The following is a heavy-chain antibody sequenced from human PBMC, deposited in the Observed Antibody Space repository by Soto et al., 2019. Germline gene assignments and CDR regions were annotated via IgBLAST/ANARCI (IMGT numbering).Heavy chain of an antibody. CDR2: ISGSGGST. CDR3: AKDRGPTRQSVVPAAIELDY. CDR1: GFTFSSYA. D-gene: IGHD2-2*01. J-gene: IGHJ4*02. Sequence: GGSLRLSCAASGFTFSSYAMSWVRQAPGKGLEWVSAISGSGGSTYYADSVKGRFTISRDNSKNTLYLQMNSLRAEDTAVYYCAKDRGPTRQSVVPAAIELDYWGQGTLVPVSS. V-gene: IGHV3-23*01.